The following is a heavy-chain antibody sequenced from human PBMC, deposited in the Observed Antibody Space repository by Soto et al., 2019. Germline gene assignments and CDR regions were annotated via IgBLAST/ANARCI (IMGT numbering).Heavy chain of an antibody. D-gene: IGHD6-19*01. J-gene: IGHJ4*02. V-gene: IGHV5-51*01. CDR3: ARLPMSAQGLAYFDY. CDR1: GYSFTSYW. CDR2: IYPRDSDT. Sequence: GESLKISCKGSGYSFTSYWIAWVRQMTGKGLEWMGIIYPRDSDTRYSPSFQGQVTISVDESSSTAYLQWGSLKASDTAMYYCARLPMSAQGLAYFDYWGQGTPVTVSS.